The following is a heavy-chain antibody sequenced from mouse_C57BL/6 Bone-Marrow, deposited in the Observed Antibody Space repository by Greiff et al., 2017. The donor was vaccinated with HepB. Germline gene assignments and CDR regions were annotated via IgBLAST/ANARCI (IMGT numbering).Heavy chain of an antibody. Sequence: EVKLEESGGGLVQPGGSMKLSCVASGFTFSNYWMNWVRQSPEKGLEWVAQIRLKSDNYATHDAESVKGRFTISRDDSKSSVYLQMNNLRAEDTGIYYCAGEDNYENFDVWGTGTTVTVSS. V-gene: IGHV6-3*01. CDR1: GFTFSNYW. D-gene: IGHD1-3*01. J-gene: IGHJ1*03. CDR3: AGEDNYENFDV. CDR2: IRLKSDNYAT.